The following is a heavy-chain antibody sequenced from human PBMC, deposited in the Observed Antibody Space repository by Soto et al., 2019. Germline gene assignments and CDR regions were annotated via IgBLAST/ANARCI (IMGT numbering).Heavy chain of an antibody. D-gene: IGHD6-13*01. CDR2: ISYDGSNK. CDR3: AKDLAAKYYYYYYGMDV. Sequence: GGSLTLSCAASGFTFSSYGMHWVRQAPGKGLEWVVVISYDGSNKYYADSVKGRFTISTDNSKNTLYLQMNSLRAEDTAVYYCAKDLAAKYYYYYYGMDVWGQGTTVTVSS. V-gene: IGHV3-30*18. J-gene: IGHJ6*02. CDR1: GFTFSSYG.